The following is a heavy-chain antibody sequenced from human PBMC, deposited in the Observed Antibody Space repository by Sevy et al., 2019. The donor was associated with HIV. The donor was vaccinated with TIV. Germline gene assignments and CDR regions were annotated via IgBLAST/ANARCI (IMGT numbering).Heavy chain of an antibody. CDR1: GGSISNYF. Sequence: SETLSLTCTVSGGSISNYFWSWIRQPPGKGLEWIGYTSYSGSTCYNPSLKSRVTISVDTSKNQFSLKLTSVTAADTAVYYCATANPRIDYGMDVWGQGTSVTVSS. CDR3: ATANPRIDYGMDV. D-gene: IGHD2-15*01. J-gene: IGHJ6*02. CDR2: TSYSGST. V-gene: IGHV4-59*01.